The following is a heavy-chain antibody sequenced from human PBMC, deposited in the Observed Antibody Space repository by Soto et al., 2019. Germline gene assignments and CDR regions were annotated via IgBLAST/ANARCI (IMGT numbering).Heavy chain of an antibody. CDR1: GGSFSDYS. Sequence: PSETLSLTCAVYGGSFSDYSWSWIRQPPGKGLEWIGEINQSGSTNYSPSLKSRVTISVDTSKNQFSLNLSSVTAADTAVYYCAREMPGSGMHYWGQGTLVTAPQ. D-gene: IGHD3-10*01. V-gene: IGHV4-34*01. CDR3: AREMPGSGMHY. J-gene: IGHJ4*02. CDR2: INQSGST.